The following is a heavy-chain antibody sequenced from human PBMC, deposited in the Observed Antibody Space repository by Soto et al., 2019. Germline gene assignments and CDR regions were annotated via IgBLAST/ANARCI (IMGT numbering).Heavy chain of an antibody. V-gene: IGHV3-21*01. CDR2: ISSSSSYI. CDR1: GFTFSSYS. CDR3: ARDLNYDKIKRQRYYYYGMDV. D-gene: IGHD3-22*01. Sequence: GGSLRLSCAASGFTFSSYSMNWVRQAPGKGLEWVSSISSSSSYIYYADSVKGRFTISKDNAKNSLYLQMNSLRAEDTAVYYCARDLNYDKIKRQRYYYYGMDVWGQGTTVTVSS. J-gene: IGHJ6*02.